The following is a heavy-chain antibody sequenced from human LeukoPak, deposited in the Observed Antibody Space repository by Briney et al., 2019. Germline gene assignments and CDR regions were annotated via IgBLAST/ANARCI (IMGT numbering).Heavy chain of an antibody. D-gene: IGHD3-22*01. Sequence: ETLSLTCTVSRGSINSNSYFWGWIRQPPGKGLEWIGCISYSESTYYNPSLKSRLTISLDMSKNQFSLKLSSVTAADTAVYYRARAGDSSVRDAFDIWGQGTMVTVSS. CDR3: ARAGDSSVRDAFDI. CDR1: RGSINSNSYF. V-gene: IGHV4-39*07. J-gene: IGHJ3*02. CDR2: ISYSEST.